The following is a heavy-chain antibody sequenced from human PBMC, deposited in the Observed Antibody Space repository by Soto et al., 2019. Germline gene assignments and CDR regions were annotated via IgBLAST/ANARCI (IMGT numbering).Heavy chain of an antibody. V-gene: IGHV1-69*08. CDR1: GGTFSSYT. CDR3: AREPSAGDSAGY. D-gene: IGHD2-21*01. Sequence: QVELVQSGAEVKKPGSSVKVSCKASGGTFSSYTISWVRQAPGQGLEWMGRIIPILGIANYAQKFQCRVTITADKSMSTAYMELSSVRSEDTAVYYCAREPSAGDSAGYWGQGTLVTFSS. CDR2: IIPILGIA. J-gene: IGHJ4*02.